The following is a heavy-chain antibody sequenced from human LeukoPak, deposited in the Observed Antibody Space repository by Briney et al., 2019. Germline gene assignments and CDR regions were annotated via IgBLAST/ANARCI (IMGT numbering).Heavy chain of an antibody. D-gene: IGHD2-21*01. V-gene: IGHV5-51*01. CDR1: GYSFTNYW. CDR2: IYPGDSET. Sequence: PGESLNISCKGSGYSFTNYWIAWVRQMPGKGLEWMGIIYPGDSETTYSPSFQGQVTISADKSISTAYLQWSSLKASDTAMYYCARHVPLGDSSLGWFDPWGQGTLVTVSS. CDR3: ARHVPLGDSSLGWFDP. J-gene: IGHJ5*02.